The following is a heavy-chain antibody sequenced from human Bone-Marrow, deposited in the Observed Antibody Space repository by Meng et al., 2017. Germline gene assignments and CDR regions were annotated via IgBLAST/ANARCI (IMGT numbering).Heavy chain of an antibody. CDR3: ATEGDSYGFDY. Sequence: VKVSCKVSGYTLTELSMHWVRQAPGKGLEWMGGFDPEDGETIYAQKFQGRVTRTEDTSTDTAYMELSSLRSEDTAVYYWATEGDSYGFDYWGQGTLVTVSS. D-gene: IGHD5-18*01. CDR1: GYTLTELS. V-gene: IGHV1-24*01. J-gene: IGHJ4*02. CDR2: FDPEDGET.